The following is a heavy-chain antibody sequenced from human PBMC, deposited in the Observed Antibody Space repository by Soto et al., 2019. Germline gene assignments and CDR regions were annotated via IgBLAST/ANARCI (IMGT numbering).Heavy chain of an antibody. CDR1: GVVFSTYS. Sequence: VGSLRLTCEASGVVFSTYSMNWVRQAPGKGLEWISYISSTSGTIYYADSVKGRFTIFRDNAKNSLFLQMNGLRDDDTAVYYCANQKIRFSVAGTLYGLGVWGQGTTVTVSS. J-gene: IGHJ6*02. CDR2: ISSTSGTI. CDR3: ANQKIRFSVAGTLYGLGV. D-gene: IGHD6-19*01. V-gene: IGHV3-48*02.